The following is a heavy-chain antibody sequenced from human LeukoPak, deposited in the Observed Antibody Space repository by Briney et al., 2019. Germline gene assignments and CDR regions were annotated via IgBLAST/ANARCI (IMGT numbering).Heavy chain of an antibody. CDR1: GFTFSSYD. D-gene: IGHD3-16*01. V-gene: IGHV3-13*01. CDR3: ARAPGDVFASPLDY. J-gene: IGHJ4*02. CDR2: IGTAGDT. Sequence: PGGSLRLSCAASGFTFSSYDMHWVRHATGKGLEWVSAIGTAGDTYYPGSVKGRFTISRENAKNSLYLQMNSLRAGDTAVYYCARAPGDVFASPLDYWGQGTLVTVSS.